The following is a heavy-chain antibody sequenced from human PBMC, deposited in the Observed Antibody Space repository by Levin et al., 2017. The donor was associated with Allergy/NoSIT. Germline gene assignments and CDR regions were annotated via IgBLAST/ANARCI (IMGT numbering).Heavy chain of an antibody. CDR2: ISYDGSNK. V-gene: IGHV3-30*18. D-gene: IGHD3-22*01. CDR1: GFTFSSYG. J-gene: IGHJ6*02. CDR3: AKVDSSGYSYYYGMDV. Sequence: PGGSLRLSCAASGFTFSSYGMHWVRQAPGKGLEWVAVISYDGSNKYYADSVKGRFTISRDNSKNTLYLQMNSLRAEDTAVYYCAKVDSSGYSYYYGMDVWGQGTTVTVSS.